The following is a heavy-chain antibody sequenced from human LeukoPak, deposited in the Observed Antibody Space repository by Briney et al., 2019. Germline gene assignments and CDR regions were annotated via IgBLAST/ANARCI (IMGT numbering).Heavy chain of an antibody. CDR3: ATKTSNGDRYDY. J-gene: IGHJ4*02. V-gene: IGHV3-23*01. D-gene: IGHD4-17*01. Sequence: GSLRLSRAPSGFPFSGYTMSCISETPGEGRWRVSAISPITVTTFYADSVKGRFTISRDNSENTLFLQMNSLRAEDTAVYYCATKTSNGDRYDYWGQGALVTVSS. CDR1: GFPFSGYT. CDR2: ISPITVTT.